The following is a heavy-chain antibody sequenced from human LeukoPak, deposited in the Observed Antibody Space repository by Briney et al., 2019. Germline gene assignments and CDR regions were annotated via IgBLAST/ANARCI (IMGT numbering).Heavy chain of an antibody. CDR3: ARGRLGWFDP. CDR2: ISSSSSYI. D-gene: IGHD3-16*01. J-gene: IGHJ5*02. CDR1: GFTFSSYS. V-gene: IGHV3-21*04. Sequence: GGSLRLSCAASGFTFSSYSMNWVRQAPGKGLEWVSSISSSSSYIYYADSVKGRFTISRDNAKNSLYLQMNSLRAEDTALYYCARGRLGWFDPWGQGTLVTVSS.